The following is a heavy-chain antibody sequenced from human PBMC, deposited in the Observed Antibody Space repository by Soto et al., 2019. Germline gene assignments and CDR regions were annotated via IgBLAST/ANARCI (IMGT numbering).Heavy chain of an antibody. J-gene: IGHJ4*02. D-gene: IGHD2-2*01. CDR1: GGSISSGGSY. Sequence: LSLTCTVSGGSISSGGSYWGWIRQPPGKGLEWIGYIYYSGNTILNPSLRSRVTLSVDTSKNQFSLNLSSVTAADTAVYYCVRYCSTTKCPFDYWGQGTLVTVSS. V-gene: IGHV4-30-4*01. CDR3: VRYCSTTKCPFDY. CDR2: IYYSGNT.